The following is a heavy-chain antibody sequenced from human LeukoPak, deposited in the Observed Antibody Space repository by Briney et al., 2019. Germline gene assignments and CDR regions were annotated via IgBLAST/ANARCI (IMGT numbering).Heavy chain of an antibody. J-gene: IGHJ5*02. Sequence: GGSLRLSCEASGFTFSSYSMNWVRQAPGKGLEWISYISTSTTTIYYANSVKGRFTISRDNAKKSLYLQMNSLRVEDTGVYYCARVTHTELSTWFDPWGQGTLVTVSS. CDR1: GFTFSSYS. CDR2: ISTSTTTI. V-gene: IGHV3-48*01. D-gene: IGHD5-18*01. CDR3: ARVTHTELSTWFDP.